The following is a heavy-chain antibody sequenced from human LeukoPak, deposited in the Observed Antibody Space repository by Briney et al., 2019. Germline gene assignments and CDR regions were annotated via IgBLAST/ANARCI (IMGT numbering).Heavy chain of an antibody. Sequence: GGSLRLSCAASGFTFSSYWMSWVRQAPGKGLEWVSTISGSGGSTYYADSVKGRFTISRDNSKNTLYVQMNSLRAEDTAVYYCAKVIRSAAGPLDYWGQGTLVTVSS. V-gene: IGHV3-23*01. CDR1: GFTFSSYW. D-gene: IGHD6-13*01. CDR3: AKVIRSAAGPLDY. J-gene: IGHJ4*02. CDR2: ISGSGGST.